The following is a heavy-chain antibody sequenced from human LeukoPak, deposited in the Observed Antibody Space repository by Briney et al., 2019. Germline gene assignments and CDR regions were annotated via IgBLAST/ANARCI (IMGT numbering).Heavy chain of an antibody. CDR1: GGTFSSYA. Sequence: HRASVKVSCKASGGTFSSYAISWVRQAPGQGLEWMGGIIPIFGTANYAQKFQGRVTITADESTSTAYMELSSLRSEDTAVYYCARDRRWLDQKYYFDYWGQGTLVTVSS. CDR2: IIPIFGTA. D-gene: IGHD6-19*01. J-gene: IGHJ4*02. CDR3: ARDRRWLDQKYYFDY. V-gene: IGHV1-69*13.